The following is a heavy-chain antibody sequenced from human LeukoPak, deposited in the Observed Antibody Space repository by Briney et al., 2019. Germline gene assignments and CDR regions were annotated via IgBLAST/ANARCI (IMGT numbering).Heavy chain of an antibody. CDR2: IYPGDSDT. CDR1: GYRFTSYW. J-gene: IGHJ3*02. CDR3: ASMGELSPQVAFDI. D-gene: IGHD3-16*02. V-gene: IGHV5-51*01. Sequence: GESLKISWKGSGYRFTSYWIGWVRQMPGKGLEGRGIIYPGDSDTRYSPSFQGQVTISADKSISTAYLQWSSLKASDTAMYYCASMGELSPQVAFDIWGQGTMVTVSS.